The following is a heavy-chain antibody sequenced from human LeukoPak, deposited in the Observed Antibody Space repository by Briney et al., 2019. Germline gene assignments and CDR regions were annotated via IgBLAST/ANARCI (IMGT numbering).Heavy chain of an antibody. D-gene: IGHD4-23*01. J-gene: IGHJ4*02. Sequence: PSETLSLTCAVYGGSFSGYYWSWIRQPPGKGLEWIGEINHSGSTNYNPSLKSRVTISVDTSKNQFSLKLSSVTAADTAVYYCAREESPDYGGSSLFFDYWGQGILVSVSS. CDR2: INHSGST. V-gene: IGHV4-34*01. CDR3: AREESPDYGGSSLFFDY. CDR1: GGSFSGYY.